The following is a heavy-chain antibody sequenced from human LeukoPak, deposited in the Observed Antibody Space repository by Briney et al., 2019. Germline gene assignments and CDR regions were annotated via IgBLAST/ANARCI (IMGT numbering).Heavy chain of an antibody. CDR1: GYTFTSYG. CDR3: ARAELGYCSSTSCYASNWFDP. CDR2: ISAYNGNT. D-gene: IGHD2-2*01. J-gene: IGHJ5*02. V-gene: IGHV1-18*01. Sequence: SVKVSCKASGYTFTSYGISWVRQAPGQGLEWMGWISAYNGNTNYAQKLQGRVTMTTDTSTSTAYMELRSLRSDDTAVYYCARAELGYCSSTSCYASNWFDPWGQGTLVTVSS.